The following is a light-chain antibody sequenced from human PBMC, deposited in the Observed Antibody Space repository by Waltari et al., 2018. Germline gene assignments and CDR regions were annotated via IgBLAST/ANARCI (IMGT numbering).Light chain of an antibody. V-gene: IGKV1-5*03. CDR3: QQYNAYPYT. CDR2: RAS. Sequence: DIQMTQSPSNLSASVGDKVTITCRASQSITTYLAWYQQKPGKAPKLLIYRASTLENGLPSRFNGSGSGTEFTLTVSSQQPDDFATYYCQQYNAYPYTFGQGTKLEI. CDR1: QSITTY. J-gene: IGKJ2*01.